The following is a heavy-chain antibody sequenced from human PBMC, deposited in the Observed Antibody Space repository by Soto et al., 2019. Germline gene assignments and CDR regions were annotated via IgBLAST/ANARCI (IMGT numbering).Heavy chain of an antibody. CDR2: IYTSGST. Sequence: QVQLQESGPGLVKPSETLSRTCTVSGGSISSYNWSWIRQPAGKGLEWIGSIYTSGSTNYNPSLTRRGTRSVDTSKIQCSLKLSSVTAADTAVYYCARAHYDFCSGYSWFDPWGQGTLVTVSS. D-gene: IGHD3-3*01. V-gene: IGHV4-4*07. J-gene: IGHJ5*02. CDR3: ARAHYDFCSGYSWFDP. CDR1: GGSISSYN.